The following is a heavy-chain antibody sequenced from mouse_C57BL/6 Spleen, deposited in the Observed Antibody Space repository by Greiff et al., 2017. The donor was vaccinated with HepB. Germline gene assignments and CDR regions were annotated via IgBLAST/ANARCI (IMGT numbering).Heavy chain of an antibody. CDR2: INPNNGGT. D-gene: IGHD1-1*01. CDR3: SRGGGSYWYFDV. V-gene: IGHV1-26*01. CDR1: GYTFTDYY. J-gene: IGHJ1*03. Sequence: EVQLQQSGPELVKPGASVKISCKASGYTFTDYYMNWVKQSHGKSLEWIGDINPNNGGTSYNQKFKGKATLTVDKSSSTAYMELRSLTSEDSAVYYCSRGGGSYWYFDVWGTGTTVTVSS.